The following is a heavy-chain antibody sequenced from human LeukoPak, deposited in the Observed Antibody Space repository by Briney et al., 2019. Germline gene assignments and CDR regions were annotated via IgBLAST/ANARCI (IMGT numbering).Heavy chain of an antibody. CDR1: GFTFSSYG. J-gene: IGHJ4*02. CDR2: IRYDGSNK. CDR3: SPWEDFWSGYYPSVSFDY. D-gene: IGHD3-3*01. V-gene: IGHV3-30*02. Sequence: PGGSLRLSCAASGFTFSSYGMHWVRQAPGKGLEWVAFIRYDGSNKYYADSVKGRFTISRDNSKNTLYLQMNSLRAEDTAVYYCSPWEDFWSGYYPSVSFDYWGQGTLVTVSS.